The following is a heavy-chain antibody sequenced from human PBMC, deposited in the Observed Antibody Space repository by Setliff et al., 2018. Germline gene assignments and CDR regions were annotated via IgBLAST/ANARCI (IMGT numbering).Heavy chain of an antibody. CDR1: GGSMTSYY. D-gene: IGHD5-12*01. J-gene: IGHJ6*03. Sequence: PSETLSLTCTVSGGSMTSYYWSWIRQPAGKRLECIGRICSSENTIGRICRGSNTHYNPSLQSRVTMSLYTSTNQFSLRLSSVTAADTAVYYCARTIRDVATYMDVWGKGTTVTVSS. CDR3: ARTIRDVATYMDV. V-gene: IGHV4-4*07. CDR2: ICRGSNT.